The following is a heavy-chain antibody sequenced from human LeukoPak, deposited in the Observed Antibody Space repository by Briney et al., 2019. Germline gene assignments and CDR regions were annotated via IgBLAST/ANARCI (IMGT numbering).Heavy chain of an antibody. Sequence: SETLSLTCAVSGGSISSSNWWSWVRQPPGKGLEWIGEIYHSGSTNYNPSLKSRVTISEDKSKNQFSLKLSSVTAADTAVYYCARSNRSGWFDYWGQGTLVTVSS. CDR3: ARSNRSGWFDY. CDR2: IYHSGST. D-gene: IGHD6-19*01. CDR1: GGSISSSNW. J-gene: IGHJ4*02. V-gene: IGHV4-4*02.